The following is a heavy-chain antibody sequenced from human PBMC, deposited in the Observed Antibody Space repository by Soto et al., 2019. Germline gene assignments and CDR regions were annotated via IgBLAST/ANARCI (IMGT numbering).Heavy chain of an antibody. CDR3: TIDLVYDDDRDY. D-gene: IGHD5-12*01. V-gene: IGHV3-15*07. J-gene: IGHJ4*02. CDR1: DFAFSGAW. Sequence: HLVESGGGLVKPGGSLRLSCAASDFAFSGAWMNWVRQAPGKGLEWVGRIKSKNHRGATDYAAPVKGRFTISRDDSKKTLHLQMNSLNIEDTAIYYCTIDLVYDDDRDYWGQGTLVTVSS. CDR2: IKSKNHRGAT.